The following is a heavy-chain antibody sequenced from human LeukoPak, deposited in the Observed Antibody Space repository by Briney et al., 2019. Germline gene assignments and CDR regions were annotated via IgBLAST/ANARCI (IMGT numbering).Heavy chain of an antibody. CDR3: AGGYGAGTYSG. J-gene: IGHJ4*02. CDR2: TSTTVGT. Sequence: SETLSLTCTVSGASISSYYWSWIRQPAGKGLEWLGRTSTTVGTYYSPSLKSRVTMSIDTSKNQFSLRLTSVTAGDTGVYFCAGGYGAGTYSGWGQGTLVTVSS. CDR1: GASISSYY. D-gene: IGHD3-10*01. V-gene: IGHV4-4*07.